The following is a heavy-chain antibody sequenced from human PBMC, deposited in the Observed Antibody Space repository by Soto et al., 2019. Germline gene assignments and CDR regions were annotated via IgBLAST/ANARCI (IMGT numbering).Heavy chain of an antibody. CDR2: IIPIFGTA. Sequence: SAKVSCNASGGTFSSYAISLGRQAPGQGLEWMGGIIPIFGTANYAQKFQGRVTITADESTSTAYMELSSLRSEDTAVYYCARGTAMVQIFDYWGQGTLVTVSS. CDR1: GGTFSSYA. CDR3: ARGTAMVQIFDY. V-gene: IGHV1-69*13. D-gene: IGHD5-18*01. J-gene: IGHJ4*02.